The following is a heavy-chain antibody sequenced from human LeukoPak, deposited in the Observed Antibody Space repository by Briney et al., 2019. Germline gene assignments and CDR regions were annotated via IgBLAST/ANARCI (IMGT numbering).Heavy chain of an antibody. CDR2: IYYSGST. V-gene: IGHV4-31*03. CDR1: GGPISTSGYY. CDR3: ASSTHIYYDSSGYPFDY. Sequence: PSETLSLTCTVSGGPISTSGYYWSWIRQHPGKGLEWIGYIYYSGSTYYNPSLKSRVTISVDTSKNQFSLKLSSVTAADMAVYYCASSTHIYYDSSGYPFDYWGQGTLVTVSS. D-gene: IGHD3-22*01. J-gene: IGHJ4*02.